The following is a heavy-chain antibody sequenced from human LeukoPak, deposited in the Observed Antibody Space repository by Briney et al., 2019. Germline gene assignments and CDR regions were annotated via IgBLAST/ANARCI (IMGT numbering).Heavy chain of an antibody. D-gene: IGHD6-13*01. CDR3: ARDQVAAAPDY. Sequence: GGSLRLSCAASGFTFSSYWMSWVRQAPGKGLEWVANIKQDGSEKYYVDSVKGRFTISRDNAKNSLYLQVNSLRAEDTAVYYCARDQVAAAPDYWGQGTLVTVSS. J-gene: IGHJ4*02. CDR1: GFTFSSYW. V-gene: IGHV3-7*01. CDR2: IKQDGSEK.